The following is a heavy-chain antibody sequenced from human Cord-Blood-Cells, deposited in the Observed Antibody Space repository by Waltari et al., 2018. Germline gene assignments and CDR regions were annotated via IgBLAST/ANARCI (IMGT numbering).Heavy chain of an antibody. J-gene: IGHJ4*02. D-gene: IGHD3-3*01. V-gene: IGHV4-39*01. CDR3: ARLHTNDFWSGYYFDY. CDR1: GGSISSSRYY. CDR2: IYYSGST. Sequence: QLQLQESGPGLVKPSETLSLTCTVSGGSISSSRYYWGWIRQPPGKGLEWIGSIYYSGSTYYNPSLKSRVTISVDTSKNQFSLKLSSVTAADTAVYYCARLHTNDFWSGYYFDYWGQGTLVTVSS.